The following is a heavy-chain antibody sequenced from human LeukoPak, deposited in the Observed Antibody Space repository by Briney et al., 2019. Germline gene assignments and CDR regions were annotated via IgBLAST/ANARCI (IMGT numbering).Heavy chain of an antibody. D-gene: IGHD4-23*01. J-gene: IGHJ4*02. CDR1: GFTFSSYA. V-gene: IGHV3-30*01. CDR3: AREDYGGNRFDY. Sequence: GRSLRLSCAASGFTFSSYAMHWVRQAPGKGLEWVAVISYDGSNKYYADSVKGRFTISRDNSKNTLYLQMNSLRAGDTAVYYCAREDYGGNRFDYWGQGTLVTVSS. CDR2: ISYDGSNK.